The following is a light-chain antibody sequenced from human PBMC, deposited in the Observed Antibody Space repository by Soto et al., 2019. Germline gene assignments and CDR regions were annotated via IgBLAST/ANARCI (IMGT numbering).Light chain of an antibody. CDR3: QQRGKWPIT. J-gene: IGKJ5*01. Sequence: EIVLTQSPATLSLSPGERTTLSCRASQSVSSYLAWYQQKPGQAPRLLIYDASNRATGIPARFSGSGSGTDFTLTIDILEPEDFAVYYCQQRGKWPITFGQGTRLEI. CDR1: QSVSSY. V-gene: IGKV3-11*01. CDR2: DAS.